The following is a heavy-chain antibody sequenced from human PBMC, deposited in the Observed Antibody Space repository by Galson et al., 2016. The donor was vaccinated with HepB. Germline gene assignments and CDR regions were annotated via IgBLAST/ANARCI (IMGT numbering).Heavy chain of an antibody. CDR3: ARPPTGDFWSGFYTS. V-gene: IGHV3-7*05. CDR1: GFTFSSYW. J-gene: IGHJ5*02. CDR2: IKQDGSEK. D-gene: IGHD3-3*01. Sequence: SLRLSCAASGFTFSSYWMNWVRQAPGKGLEWVANIKQDGSEKYYVASLKGRLTLSRDNAKNSLYLQLNSLKAEERAVYNCARPPTGDFWSGFYTSWGQGTLVTVSS.